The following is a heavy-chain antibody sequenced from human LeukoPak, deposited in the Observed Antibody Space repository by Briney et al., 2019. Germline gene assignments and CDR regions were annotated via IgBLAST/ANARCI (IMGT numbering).Heavy chain of an antibody. CDR1: GGTFSSYA. J-gene: IGHJ4*02. V-gene: IGHV1-69*05. CDR3: ARGLVTPGEGPESSWGWFDY. CDR2: IIPIFGTA. D-gene: IGHD4-23*01. Sequence: ASVKVSCKASGGTFSSYAISWVRQAPGQGLEWMGGIIPIFGTANYAQKFQGRVTITTDESTSTAYMELSSLRSEDTAVYYCARGLVTPGEGPESSWGWFDYWGQGTLVTVSS.